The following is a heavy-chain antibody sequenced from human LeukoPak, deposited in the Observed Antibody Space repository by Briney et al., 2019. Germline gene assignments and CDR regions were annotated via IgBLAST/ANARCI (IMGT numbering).Heavy chain of an antibody. J-gene: IGHJ4*02. V-gene: IGHV3-23*01. CDR3: AKQDGRGTYQYYFDY. D-gene: IGHD1-26*01. CDR1: GFTLSDYG. Sequence: GGSLRLSCAASGFTLSDYGMSWVRQAPGKGLEWVSTITSTGATSYYADSVKGRFTISRDNSEGRLHLQMNSLRAEDTAIFYCAKQDGRGTYQYYFDYWGRGTLVTVSS. CDR2: ITSTGATS.